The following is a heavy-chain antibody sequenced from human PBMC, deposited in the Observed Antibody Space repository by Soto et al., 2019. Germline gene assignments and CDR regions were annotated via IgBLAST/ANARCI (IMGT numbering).Heavy chain of an antibody. J-gene: IGHJ6*02. CDR1: GFTFSSYW. D-gene: IGHD3-3*01. V-gene: IGHV3-7*01. CDR3: ARDNRGLWSGYHYYGMDV. CDR2: IKQDGSEK. Sequence: GGSLRLSCAASGFTFSSYWMSWVRQAPGKGLEWVANIKQDGSEKYYVDSVKGRFTISRDNAKNSLYLQMNSLRAEDTAVYYCARDNRGLWSGYHYYGMDVWGQGTTVTVSS.